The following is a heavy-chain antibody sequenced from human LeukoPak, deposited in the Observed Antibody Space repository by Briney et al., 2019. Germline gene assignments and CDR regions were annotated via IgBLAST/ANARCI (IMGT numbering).Heavy chain of an antibody. CDR3: ARVSSSWYQQGFQH. CDR2: INHSGST. CDR1: GGSFSGYY. V-gene: IGHV4-34*01. D-gene: IGHD6-13*01. Sequence: SETLSLTCAVYGGSFSGYYWSWIRQPPGKGLEWIGEINHSGSTNYNPSLKSRVTISVDTSKNQFSLKLSYVTAADTAVYYCARVSSSWYQQGFQHWGQGTLVTVSS. J-gene: IGHJ1*01.